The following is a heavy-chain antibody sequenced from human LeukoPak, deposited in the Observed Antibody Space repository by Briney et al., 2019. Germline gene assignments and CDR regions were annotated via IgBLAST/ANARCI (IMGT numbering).Heavy chain of an antibody. CDR2: IIPIFGTA. J-gene: IGHJ6*03. Sequence: AVKVSCKASGGSFSSYGFSWVRQPPGQGLEWMGGIIPIFGTANYAQKFQHGATITTHESTSTAYMELSSLRSEDTAVYYCARDPLPYYDGSGYRSYFYYMDVWGKGATVTVSS. CDR1: GGSFSSYG. D-gene: IGHD3-22*01. CDR3: ARDPLPYYDGSGYRSYFYYMDV. V-gene: IGHV1-69*05.